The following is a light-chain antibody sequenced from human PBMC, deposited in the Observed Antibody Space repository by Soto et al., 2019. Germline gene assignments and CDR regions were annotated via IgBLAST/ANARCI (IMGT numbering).Light chain of an antibody. CDR3: HQYDNVPPNT. CDR1: HDISNF. CDR2: DAS. V-gene: IGKV1-33*01. J-gene: IGKJ2*01. Sequence: DIQVTQSPSSLSASVGDSVTITCQTSHDISNFLNWYQQKPGKVPKLLIYDASKLEAGVPSRFSGSGSGKDFTFTISSLQAEDFATYYCHQYDNVPPNTFGQGTKLEIK.